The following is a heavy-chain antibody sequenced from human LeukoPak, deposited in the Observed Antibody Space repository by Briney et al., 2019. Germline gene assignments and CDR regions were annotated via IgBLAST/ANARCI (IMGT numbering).Heavy chain of an antibody. CDR2: VSYDGSNK. J-gene: IGHJ4*02. D-gene: IGHD2-15*01. CDR1: GFTFSTYA. Sequence: GRSLRLSCAASGFTFSTYAMHWVRQAPGKGLEWVAIVSYDGSNKYYADSVRGRFTISRDNSKNTLYLRMNSLRPEDTSMYYCARETLRNFDYWGRGTLVTVSS. CDR3: ARETLRNFDY. V-gene: IGHV3-30*04.